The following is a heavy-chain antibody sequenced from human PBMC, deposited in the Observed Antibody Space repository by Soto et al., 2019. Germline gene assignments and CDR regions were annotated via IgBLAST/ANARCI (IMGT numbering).Heavy chain of an antibody. V-gene: IGHV1-18*01. CDR3: AGVAYSSGWWGDAFDI. CDR2: ISAYNGNT. D-gene: IGHD6-19*01. Sequence: ASVKVSCMASGYTFTSYGISWVRQAPGQGLEWMGWISAYNGNTNYAQKLQGRVTMTTYTSTSTAYMELRSLRSDDTTVYYCAGVAYSSGWWGDAFDIWGQGIMVTVSS. CDR1: GYTFTSYG. J-gene: IGHJ3*02.